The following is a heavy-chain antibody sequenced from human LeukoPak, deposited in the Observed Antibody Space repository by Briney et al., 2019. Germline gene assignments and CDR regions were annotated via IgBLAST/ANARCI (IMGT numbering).Heavy chain of an antibody. V-gene: IGHV3-7*03. J-gene: IGHJ6*02. CDR2: IKQDGSEK. D-gene: IGHD3-22*01. Sequence: PGGSLRLSCAASGFTFSSYWMSWVRQAPGKGLEWVANIKQDGSEKYYVDSVKGRFTISRDNAKNSLYLQMNSLRAEDTAVYYCARTGYYDSSGYYNYYYGMDVWGQGTTVTVSS. CDR3: ARTGYYDSSGYYNYYYGMDV. CDR1: GFTFSSYW.